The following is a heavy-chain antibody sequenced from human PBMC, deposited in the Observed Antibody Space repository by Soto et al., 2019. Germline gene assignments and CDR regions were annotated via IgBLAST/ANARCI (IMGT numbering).Heavy chain of an antibody. V-gene: IGHV6-1*01. CDR2: TYYRSKWYN. Sequence: SQTLSLTCAISVDSVASNTAVWNWIRQSPSRGLEWLGRTYYRSKWYNEYAESVRSPITINPDTSKNEVSLQLNSVTPEDTAIYYCAGIFGTVYYYGLDVWDRGTTVTVSS. D-gene: IGHD1-7*01. J-gene: IGHJ6*02. CDR3: AGIFGTVYYYGLDV. CDR1: VDSVASNTAV.